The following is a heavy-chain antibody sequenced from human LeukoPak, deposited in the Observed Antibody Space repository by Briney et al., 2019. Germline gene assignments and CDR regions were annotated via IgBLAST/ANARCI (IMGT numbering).Heavy chain of an antibody. D-gene: IGHD6-13*01. CDR1: GVSISSYY. CDR3: ARDGGYPLGAFDI. J-gene: IGHJ3*02. V-gene: IGHV4-59*01. CDR2: IYYSGGD. Sequence: SEPLSLTCTVSGVSISSYYWSWIRQPPGKGLEWIGHIYYSGGDNYNPSLKRRVPISLDTSRSQFPLKLSSVTAADTAVYYCARDGGYPLGAFDIWGLGTLVTVSS.